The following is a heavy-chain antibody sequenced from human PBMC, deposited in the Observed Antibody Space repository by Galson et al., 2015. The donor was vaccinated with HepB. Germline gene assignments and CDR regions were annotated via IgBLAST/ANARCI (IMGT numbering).Heavy chain of an antibody. CDR1: GYTFTSYA. CDR2: INAGNGNT. V-gene: IGHV1-3*01. CDR3: ARDLRGLGYCSSTSCSRGFDP. J-gene: IGHJ5*02. D-gene: IGHD2-2*01. Sequence: GYTFTSYAMHWVRQAPGQRLEWMGWINAGNGNTKYSQKFQGRVTITRDTSASTAYMELSSLRSEDTAVYYCARDLRGLGYCSSTSCSRGFDPWGQGTLVTVSS.